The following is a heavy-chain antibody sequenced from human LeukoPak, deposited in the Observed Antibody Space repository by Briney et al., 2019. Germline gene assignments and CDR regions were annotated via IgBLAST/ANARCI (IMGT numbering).Heavy chain of an antibody. D-gene: IGHD3-3*01. J-gene: IGHJ5*02. CDR3: AKKPCGNLKTYYDFWSGYCNWFDP. V-gene: IGHV3-23*01. CDR1: GFTFSSYA. CDR2: IDYSGGAA. Sequence: GGSLRLSCSASGFTFSSYAMGWVRQAPGKGLEWVSSIDYSGGAAYSADSVKGRFTISRDNSKNTLYLQMNSLRAEDTAVYYCAKKPCGNLKTYYDFWSGYCNWFDPWGQGTLVTVSS.